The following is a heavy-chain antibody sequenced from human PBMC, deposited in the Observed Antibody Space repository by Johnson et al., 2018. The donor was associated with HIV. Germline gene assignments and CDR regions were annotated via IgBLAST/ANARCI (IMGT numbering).Heavy chain of an antibody. CDR3: THYSGSFYMGAFDI. CDR1: GFTFDDYG. D-gene: IGHD1-26*01. J-gene: IGHJ3*02. Sequence: VQLVESGGGVERPGGSLRLSCAASGFTFDDYGMSWVRQAPGQGPECVAVINWNSGSTGYADSVTGRFTISRDNTKNSLYLQMTSLRAEDTALYYCTHYSGSFYMGAFDIWGQGTMVTVSS. V-gene: IGHV3-20*04. CDR2: INWNSGST.